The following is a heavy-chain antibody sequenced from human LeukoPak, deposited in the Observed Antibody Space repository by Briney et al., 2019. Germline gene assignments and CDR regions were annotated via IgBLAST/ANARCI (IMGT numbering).Heavy chain of an antibody. Sequence: GGSLRLSCAASGFTFSSYAMSWVRQAPGKGLEWVSVIYSGGSTYYADSVKGRFTISRDNSKNTLYLQMDSLRAEDTAVYYCARAPRASGYCSGGSCEVDGMDVWGQGTTVTVSS. V-gene: IGHV3-53*01. CDR2: IYSGGST. J-gene: IGHJ6*02. D-gene: IGHD2-15*01. CDR1: GFTFSSYA. CDR3: ARAPRASGYCSGGSCEVDGMDV.